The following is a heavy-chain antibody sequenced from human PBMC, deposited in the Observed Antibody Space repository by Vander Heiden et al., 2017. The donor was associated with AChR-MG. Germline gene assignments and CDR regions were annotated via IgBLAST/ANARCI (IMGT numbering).Heavy chain of an antibody. CDR2: ISSSGSTI. V-gene: IGHV3-48*03. CDR1: GFTFSSYE. D-gene: IGHD3-9*01. CDR3: ARDFDWTRARKDNFESNLGL. Sequence: EVQLVESGGGLVQPGGSLRLSCAAPGFTFSSYEMNGVRQAPGKGLEWVSYISSSGSTIYYADSVKGRFTISRDNAKNSLYLQMNSLRAEDTAVYYCARDFDWTRARKDNFESNLGLWGRGTLVTVSS. J-gene: IGHJ2*01.